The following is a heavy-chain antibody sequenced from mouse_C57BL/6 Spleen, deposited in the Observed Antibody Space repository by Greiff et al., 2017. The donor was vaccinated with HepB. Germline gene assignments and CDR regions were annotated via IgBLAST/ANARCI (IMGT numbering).Heavy chain of an antibody. CDR2: IYPGSGST. CDR3: AREGGSSSWFAY. D-gene: IGHD1-1*01. Sequence: QVQLQQPGAELVKPGASVKMSCKASGYTFTSYWITWVKQRPGQGLEWIGDIYPGSGSTNYNEKFKSKATLTVDTSSSTAYMQLSSLTSEDSAVYYCAREGGSSSWFAYWGQGTLVTVSA. V-gene: IGHV1-55*01. CDR1: GYTFTSYW. J-gene: IGHJ3*01.